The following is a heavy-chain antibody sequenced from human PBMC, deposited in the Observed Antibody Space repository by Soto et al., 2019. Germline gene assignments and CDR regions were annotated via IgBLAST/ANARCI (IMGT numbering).Heavy chain of an antibody. D-gene: IGHD2-2*01. J-gene: IGHJ4*02. CDR1: GYTFTSYG. CDR2: ISAYNGNT. V-gene: IGHV1-18*01. CDR3: ARYCSTTSCYSGPHY. Sequence: ASVKVSCKASGYTFTSYGISWVRQAPGQGLEWMGWISAYNGNTNYAQKLQGRVTMTTDTSTSTAYMELRSLRSDDTAVYYCARYCSTTSCYSGPHYWGQGTLVTGSS.